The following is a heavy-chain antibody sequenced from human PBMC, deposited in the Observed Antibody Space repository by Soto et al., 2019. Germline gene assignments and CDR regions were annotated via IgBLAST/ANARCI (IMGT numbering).Heavy chain of an antibody. CDR1: GGTFSSYA. Sequence: QVQLVQSGAEVKKPGSSVKVSCKASGGTFSSYAISWVRQAPGQGLEWMGVIIPIFGTANYAQKFQGRGTITADESTSTADMELSSLRSEDTAVYYCARDRVAARLDPLNFDYWGQGTLVTVSS. CDR2: IIPIFGTA. CDR3: ARDRVAARLDPLNFDY. V-gene: IGHV1-69*01. J-gene: IGHJ4*02. D-gene: IGHD6-6*01.